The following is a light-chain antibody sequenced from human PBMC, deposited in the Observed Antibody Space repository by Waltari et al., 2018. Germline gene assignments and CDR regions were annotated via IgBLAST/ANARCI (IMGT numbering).Light chain of an antibody. CDR2: KAS. V-gene: IGKV1-5*03. CDR3: QQYNSYSG. Sequence: DIQITQSPSTLSASVGDRVTITCRASQSISSWLAWYQQKPGKAPKLLIYKASSLESGVPSRFSGSGSGTEFTLTISSLQPDDFATYYCQQYNSYSGFGPGTKVDIK. CDR1: QSISSW. J-gene: IGKJ3*01.